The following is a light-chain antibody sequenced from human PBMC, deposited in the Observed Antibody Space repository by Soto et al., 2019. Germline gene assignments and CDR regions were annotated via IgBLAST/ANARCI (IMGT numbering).Light chain of an antibody. CDR2: EVS. J-gene: IGLJ1*01. V-gene: IGLV2-14*01. CDR1: SSDVGGYNY. CDR3: NSYGSTSTRYV. Sequence: QAVVTQPASVSGSPGQSITISCTGASSDVGGYNYVSWYQQHPGKAPKLMIYEVSNRPSGVSNRFSGSKSGNTASLTISGLQAEDEADYFCNSYGSTSTRYVFGTGTKVTVL.